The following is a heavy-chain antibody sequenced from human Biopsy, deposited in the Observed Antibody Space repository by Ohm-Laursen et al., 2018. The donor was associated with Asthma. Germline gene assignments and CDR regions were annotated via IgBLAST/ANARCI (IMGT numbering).Heavy chain of an antibody. J-gene: IGHJ4*02. CDR3: ARDFSRAIMIGGGREHYFDF. Sequence: SLRLSCAASGFSGLTFRDFGMHWVRQAPGKGLEWVATVGSDESYTDHADSVKGRFTISRDNSKNTLHLQMNSLSPEDTAVYYCARDFSRAIMIGGGREHYFDFWGQGTLVTVSS. D-gene: IGHD3-16*01. V-gene: IGHV3-33*08. CDR1: GFSGLTFRDFG. CDR2: VGSDESYT.